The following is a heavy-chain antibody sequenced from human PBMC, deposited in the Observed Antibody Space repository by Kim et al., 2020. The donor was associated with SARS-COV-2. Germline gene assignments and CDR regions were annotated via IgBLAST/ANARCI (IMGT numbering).Heavy chain of an antibody. CDR3: ANGGTYASGWKSFDY. CDR2: ISDSGGST. Sequence: GGSLRLSCTASGFNFNSFAMSWVRQAPEKGLEWVSVISDSGGSTYYADSVKGRFTISRDNSENTLYLQMNSLRVEDTAVYYCANGGTYASGWKSFDYWGQATLVTVSS. CDR1: GFNFNSFA. V-gene: IGHV3-23*01. D-gene: IGHD6-25*01. J-gene: IGHJ4*02.